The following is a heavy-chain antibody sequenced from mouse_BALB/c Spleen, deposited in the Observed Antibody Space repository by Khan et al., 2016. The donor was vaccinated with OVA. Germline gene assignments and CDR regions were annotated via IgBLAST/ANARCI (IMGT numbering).Heavy chain of an antibody. CDR1: GYTFTDYA. Sequence: QIQLVQSGPELVRPGESVKISCKGSGYTFTDYAMHWVKQSHAKSLEWIGVISIYYDNTNYNQKFEGKASMTVDKSSSPAYMELARLTSEDSANYYSARGGEGLRRGGGNTEYWGQGTTLKVSS. V-gene: IGHV1S137*01. CDR3: ARGGEGLRRGGGNTEY. CDR2: ISIYYDNT. J-gene: IGHJ2*01. D-gene: IGHD2-2*01.